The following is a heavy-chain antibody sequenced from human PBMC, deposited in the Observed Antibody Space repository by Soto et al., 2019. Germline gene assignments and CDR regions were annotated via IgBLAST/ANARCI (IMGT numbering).Heavy chain of an antibody. CDR3: ARAFRQLPFKDMRWIDP. D-gene: IGHD1-1*01. CDR1: GGSISGTGNY. CDR2: MYYSGST. J-gene: IGHJ5*02. V-gene: IGHV4-31*03. Sequence: PSETLVLSCTVSGGSISGTGNYWAWIRQHPGKGLEWIAHMYYSGSTYYNPSLKGRLAISVDISQNQFSLRLSSVTAADTAVYFCARAFRQLPFKDMRWIDPWGQGPLVSVSS.